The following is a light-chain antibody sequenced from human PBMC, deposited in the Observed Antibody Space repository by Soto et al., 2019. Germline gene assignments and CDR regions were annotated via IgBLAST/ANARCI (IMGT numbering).Light chain of an antibody. CDR2: DAS. CDR1: QSVSSY. Sequence: EIVLTQSPATLSLSPGERATLSCRASQSVSSYLAWYQQKPGQAPRLLIYDASNRATGIPARFSGSGSGTDFTLPISSLEPKVFAVYYCQRRRNWPRGITLGKGTRREIK. J-gene: IGKJ5*01. V-gene: IGKV3-11*01. CDR3: QRRRNWPRGIT.